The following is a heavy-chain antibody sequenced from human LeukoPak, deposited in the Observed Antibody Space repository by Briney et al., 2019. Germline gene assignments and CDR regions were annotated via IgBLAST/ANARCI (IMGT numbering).Heavy chain of an antibody. D-gene: IGHD2-2*01. J-gene: IGHJ4*02. CDR1: GGSFSGYY. Sequence: SETLSLTCAVYGGSFSGYYWSWIRQPPGKGLEWIGEINHSGSTNYNPSLESRVTISVDTSKNQFSLKLSSVTAADTAVYYCARWGGSSTSCSCFDYWGQGTLVTVSS. V-gene: IGHV4-34*01. CDR2: INHSGST. CDR3: ARWGGSSTSCSCFDY.